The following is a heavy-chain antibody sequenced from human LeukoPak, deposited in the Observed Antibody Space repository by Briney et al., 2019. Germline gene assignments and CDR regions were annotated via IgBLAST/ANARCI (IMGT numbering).Heavy chain of an antibody. CDR3: AKVGGSSVVVLAASFDS. Sequence: GGSLRLSCAASGFSFSSFTLHWVRQPPGKGLEWVAAVSSDGRNKYYADSVKGRFAVSRDNSKNTLYLQLNSLRAGDTAMYYCAKVGGSSVVVLAASFDSWGQGTLVTVSS. V-gene: IGHV3-30*09. CDR1: GFSFSSFT. CDR2: VSSDGRNK. D-gene: IGHD2-15*01. J-gene: IGHJ4*02.